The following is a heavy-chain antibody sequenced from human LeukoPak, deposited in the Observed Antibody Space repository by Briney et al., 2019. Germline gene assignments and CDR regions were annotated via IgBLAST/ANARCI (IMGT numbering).Heavy chain of an antibody. J-gene: IGHJ3*01. CDR3: ALHWSYDYWSEPFEF. CDR2: IGGSGAGT. CDR1: GFTFGNFA. D-gene: IGHD3-3*01. Sequence: TGGSLRLSCAASGFTFGNFAMSWVRQAPGKRLEWVSGIGGSGAGTYYGDSVKGRFTISRDNSKNTLWLQMNSLRAEDTALYYCALHWSYDYWSEPFEFRGQGTMVAVSS. V-gene: IGHV3-23*01.